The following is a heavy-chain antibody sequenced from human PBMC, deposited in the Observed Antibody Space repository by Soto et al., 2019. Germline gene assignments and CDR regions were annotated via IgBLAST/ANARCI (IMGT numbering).Heavy chain of an antibody. CDR1: GGSISSYY. D-gene: IGHD1-26*01. V-gene: IGHV4-59*01. Sequence: SETLSLTCTVSGGSISSYYWSWIRQPPGKGLEWIGYIYYSGSTNYNPSLKSRVTMSVDTSKNQFSLKLSSVTAADTAVYYCARDWEVKSFYGMDVWGQGTTVTVSS. CDR2: IYYSGST. CDR3: ARDWEVKSFYGMDV. J-gene: IGHJ6*02.